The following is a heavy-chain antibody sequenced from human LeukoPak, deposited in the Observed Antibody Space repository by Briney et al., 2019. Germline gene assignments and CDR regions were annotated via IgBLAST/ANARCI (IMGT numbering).Heavy chain of an antibody. D-gene: IGHD6-13*01. CDR1: GYHFSTYW. Sequence: PGESLQISCQGSGYHFSTYWIVWVRQMPGKGLEWMGIIYPGNSHTRYSPSFQGQVTISADTSISTAYLHWSSLQSSDTAMYYCAKFHATWYGDTWGQGTLVTVSS. V-gene: IGHV5-51*01. CDR3: AKFHATWYGDT. J-gene: IGHJ4*02. CDR2: IYPGNSHT.